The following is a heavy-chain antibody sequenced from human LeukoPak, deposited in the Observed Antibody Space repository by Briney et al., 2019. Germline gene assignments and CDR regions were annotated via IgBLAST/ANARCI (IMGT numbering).Heavy chain of an antibody. J-gene: IGHJ4*02. CDR1: GFTFSSYG. V-gene: IGHV3-33*01. CDR2: IWYDGSNK. D-gene: IGHD3-22*01. CDR3: ARDSSTKDYYDSSGYDPYFDY. Sequence: GGSLRLSCAASGFTFSSYGMHWVRQAPGKGLEWVAVIWYDGSNKYYADSVKGRFTISRDDSKNTLYLQMNSLRAEDTAVYYCARDSSTKDYYDSSGYDPYFDYWGQGTLVTVSS.